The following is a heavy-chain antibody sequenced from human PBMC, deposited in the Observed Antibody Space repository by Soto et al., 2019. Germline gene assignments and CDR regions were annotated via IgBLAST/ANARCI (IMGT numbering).Heavy chain of an antibody. Sequence: ASVKVSCTASGYSYTDCSLQWGRKAPGQRLEWMGWINPASGKTKYSQKFQGRVTITRDTSASTAYMELSSLTSEDTALYYCARDLWLGESFRYYFDYWAQGTLVTVSS. CDR3: ARDLWLGESFRYYFDY. CDR2: INPASGKT. D-gene: IGHD3-10*01. J-gene: IGHJ4*01. V-gene: IGHV1-3*01. CDR1: GYSYTDCS.